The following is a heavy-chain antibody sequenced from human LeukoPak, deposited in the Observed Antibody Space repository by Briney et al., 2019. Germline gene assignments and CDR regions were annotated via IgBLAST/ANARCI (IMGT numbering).Heavy chain of an antibody. CDR2: ISGSGGST. D-gene: IGHD3-22*01. Sequence: GGSLRLSCAASGFTFSSYAMHWVRQAPGKGLEWVSAISGSGGSTYYADSVKGRFTISRDNSKNTLYLQMNSLRAEDTAVYYCAKAAESYDSSGYQTPFDYWGQGTLVTVSS. CDR1: GFTFSSYA. J-gene: IGHJ4*02. V-gene: IGHV3-23*01. CDR3: AKAAESYDSSGYQTPFDY.